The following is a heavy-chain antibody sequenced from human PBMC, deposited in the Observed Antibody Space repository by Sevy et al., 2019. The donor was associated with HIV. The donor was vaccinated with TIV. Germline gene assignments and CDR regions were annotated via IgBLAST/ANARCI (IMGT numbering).Heavy chain of an antibody. J-gene: IGHJ6*02. CDR2: ISRSGGST. D-gene: IGHD2-2*01. CDR1: GFTFSNYA. V-gene: IGHV3-23*01. Sequence: GGSLRLSCAASGFTFSNYAMSWVRQAPGKGLEWVSSISRSGGSTYYADSVKSRFTISRDNSKNTLYLQMNSLRAEDTAVYYCAKVDVVVPVADYGLDVWGQGTTVTVSS. CDR3: AKVDVVVPVADYGLDV.